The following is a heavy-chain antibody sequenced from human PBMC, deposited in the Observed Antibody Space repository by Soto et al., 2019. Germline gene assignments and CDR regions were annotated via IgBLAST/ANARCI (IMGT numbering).Heavy chain of an antibody. CDR3: ARGQWLVRLTDY. Sequence: QVQLVQSGAEVKKPGSSVKVSCKASGGTFSSYTISWVRQAPGQGLEWMGRIIPILGIANYAQKFQGRVTITADKSTSTAYMELSSLRSEDTAVYSCARGQWLVRLTDYWGQGTLVTVSS. CDR2: IIPILGIA. CDR1: GGTFSSYT. J-gene: IGHJ4*02. V-gene: IGHV1-69*02. D-gene: IGHD6-19*01.